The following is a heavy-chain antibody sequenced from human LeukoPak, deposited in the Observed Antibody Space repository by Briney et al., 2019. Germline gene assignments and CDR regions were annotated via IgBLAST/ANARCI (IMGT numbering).Heavy chain of an antibody. V-gene: IGHV4-34*01. D-gene: IGHD3-22*01. CDR3: ARAPASYYDSSGYYFKRGKGKLDY. CDR2: INHVGST. Sequence: SETLSLTCAVYGGSFCVYYWSRMRPPPGKKLGRSGEINHVGSTKYTPSLKSRVTISVDTSKNQFSLKLSSVTAADTAVYYCARAPASYYDSSGYYFKRGKGKLDYWGQGTLVTVSS. J-gene: IGHJ4*02. CDR1: GGSFCVYY.